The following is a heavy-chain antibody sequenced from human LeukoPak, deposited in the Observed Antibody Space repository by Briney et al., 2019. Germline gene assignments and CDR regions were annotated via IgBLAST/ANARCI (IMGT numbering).Heavy chain of an antibody. CDR1: GFTFSSYV. J-gene: IGHJ4*02. CDR3: VRDPYEAY. CDR2: IWYDGTNT. D-gene: IGHD5-12*01. V-gene: IGHV3-33*01. Sequence: VGSLRLSCAASGFTFSSYVMHWVRQAPGKGLEWVAVIWYDGTNTYYADSVKGRFTISRDNSKNTLYLQMNSLRAEDTAVYYCVRDPYEAYWGQGTLVTVSS.